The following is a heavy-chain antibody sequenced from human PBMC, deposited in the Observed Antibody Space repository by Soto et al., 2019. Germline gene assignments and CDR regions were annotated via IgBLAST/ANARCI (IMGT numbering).Heavy chain of an antibody. CDR1: GFSFSRHS. Sequence: EVQLVEAGGGLVKPGGSLRLSCEASGFSFSRHSMNWVRQAPGKALEWVSSIGNDPSYLYYAGSVKGRFTISRDNAKNSLYLQMNSLRVEDTAVYYCARAQGLLRYGYSAYCGQGTPVNVSS. CDR3: ARAQGLLRYGYSAY. V-gene: IGHV3-21*06. CDR2: IGNDPSYL. D-gene: IGHD3-9*01. J-gene: IGHJ1*01.